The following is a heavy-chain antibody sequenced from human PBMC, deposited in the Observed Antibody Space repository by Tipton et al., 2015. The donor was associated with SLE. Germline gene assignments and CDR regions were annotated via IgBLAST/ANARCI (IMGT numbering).Heavy chain of an antibody. CDR2: IKQDGSEK. Sequence: SLRLSCAASGFTFSSYWMSWVRQAPGKGLEWVANIKQDGSEKYYVDSVKGRFTISRDNAKNSLYLQMNSLRAEDTAVYYCARAGVTIFGVVNFYGMDVWGQGTTVTVSS. CDR1: GFTFSSYW. CDR3: ARAGVTIFGVVNFYGMDV. V-gene: IGHV3-7*01. J-gene: IGHJ6*02. D-gene: IGHD3-3*01.